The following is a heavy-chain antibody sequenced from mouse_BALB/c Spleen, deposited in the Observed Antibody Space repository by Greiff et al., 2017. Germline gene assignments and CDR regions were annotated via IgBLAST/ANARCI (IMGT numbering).Heavy chain of an antibody. V-gene: IGHV1-54*01. D-gene: IGHD2-1*01. CDR2: INPGSGGT. J-gene: IGHJ4*01. CDR3: ARDGNYPHYYAMDY. CDR1: GYAFTNYL. Sequence: VKLKESGAELVRPGTSVKVSCKASGYAFTNYLIEWVKQRPGQGLEWIGVINPGSGGTNYNEKFKGKATLTADKSSSTAYMQLSSLTSDDSAVYFCARDGNYPHYYAMDYWGQGTSVTVSS.